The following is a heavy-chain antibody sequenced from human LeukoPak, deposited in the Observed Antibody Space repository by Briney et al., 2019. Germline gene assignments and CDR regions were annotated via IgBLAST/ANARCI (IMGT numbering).Heavy chain of an antibody. CDR3: ARTIFGVVSYFDI. Sequence: PGGSLRLSCAASGFTFSSYWMSWARQAPGKGLEWVANIKQDGSEKYYVDSVKGRFTISRDNAKNSLYLQMNSLRAEDTAVYYCARTIFGVVSYFDIWGQGTMVTVSS. D-gene: IGHD3-3*01. CDR1: GFTFSSYW. V-gene: IGHV3-7*01. CDR2: IKQDGSEK. J-gene: IGHJ3*02.